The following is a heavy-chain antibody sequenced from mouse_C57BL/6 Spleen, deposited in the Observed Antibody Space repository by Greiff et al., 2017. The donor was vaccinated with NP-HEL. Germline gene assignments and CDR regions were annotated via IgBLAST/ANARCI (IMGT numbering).Heavy chain of an antibody. J-gene: IGHJ2*01. CDR1: GYTFTSYW. CDR3: ARLRGNYFDY. D-gene: IGHD2-12*01. CDR2: IDPSDSYT. V-gene: IGHV1-50*01. Sequence: VQLQQSGAELVKPGASVKLSCKASGYTFTSYWMQWVKQRPGQGLEWIGEIDPSDSYTNYNQKFKGKATLTVDTSSSTAYMQLSSLTSEDSAVYYCARLRGNYFDYWGQGTTLTVSS.